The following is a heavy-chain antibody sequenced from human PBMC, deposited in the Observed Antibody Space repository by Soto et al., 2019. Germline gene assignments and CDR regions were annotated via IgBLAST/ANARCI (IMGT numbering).Heavy chain of an antibody. D-gene: IGHD4-17*01. J-gene: IGHJ3*02. V-gene: IGHV3-30*18. Sequence: PGGSLRLSCAASGFTFSRFGMHWVRQAPGTGLEWVAVMPFDGSNKYYADSVKGRFTISRDNSKNTLYLQMNSLRAEDTAVYYCAKGVGDYGGINDAFDIWGQGTMVTVSS. CDR1: GFTFSRFG. CDR3: AKGVGDYGGINDAFDI. CDR2: MPFDGSNK.